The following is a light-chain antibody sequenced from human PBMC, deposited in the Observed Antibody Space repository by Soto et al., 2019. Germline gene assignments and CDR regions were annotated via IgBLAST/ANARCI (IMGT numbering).Light chain of an antibody. CDR2: WAS. CDR1: QSVLCSSNNKNY. V-gene: IGKV4-1*01. Sequence: DIVMTQSPDSLAVSLGERATINCKSSQSVLCSSNNKNYLAWYQQKPGQPPKLLIYWASTRESGVPDRFTGSGSGTDFTLTISSLQAEDVAVYYCQQYYGSPRAFGGGTKVEIK. J-gene: IGKJ4*01. CDR3: QQYYGSPRA.